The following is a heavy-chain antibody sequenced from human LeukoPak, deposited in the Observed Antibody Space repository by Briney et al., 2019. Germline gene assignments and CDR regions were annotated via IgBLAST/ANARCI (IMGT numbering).Heavy chain of an antibody. V-gene: IGHV3-23*01. CDR3: ATYRQVLLPFES. D-gene: IGHD2-8*02. CDR2: IFPSGGEI. CDR1: GFTFDDYA. J-gene: IGHJ4*02. Sequence: GGSLRLSCAASGFTFDDYAMVWVRQPPGKGLEWVSSIFPSGGEIHYADSVRGRFTISRDNSKSTLSLQMNSLRAEDTAIYYCATYRQVLLPFESWGQGTLVTVSS.